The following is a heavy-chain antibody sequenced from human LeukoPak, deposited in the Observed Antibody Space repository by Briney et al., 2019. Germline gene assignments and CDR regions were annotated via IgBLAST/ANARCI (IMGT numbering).Heavy chain of an antibody. CDR1: GYTFTGYY. CDR3: ARMSGYYGSGSYYS. V-gene: IGHV1-2*02. CDR2: ISPNSGGT. J-gene: IGHJ5*02. D-gene: IGHD3-10*01. Sequence: ASVEVSCKASGYTFTGYYMHWVRQAPGQGLEWMGWISPNSGGTNYAQKFQGRVTMTRDTFISTAYMELSRLRSDDTAVYYCARMSGYYGSGSYYSWGQGTLVTVSS.